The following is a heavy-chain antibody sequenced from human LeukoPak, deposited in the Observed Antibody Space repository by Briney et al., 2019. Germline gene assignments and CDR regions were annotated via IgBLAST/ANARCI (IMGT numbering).Heavy chain of an antibody. CDR2: IKQDGSEK. J-gene: IGHJ6*03. CDR1: GFTFSSYW. CDR3: ARDLTGTYYYYCYMDV. V-gene: IGHV3-7*01. D-gene: IGHD1-1*01. Sequence: PGGSLRLSCAASGFTFSSYWMSWVRQAPGKGLEWVANIKQDGSEKYYVDSVKGRFTISRDNAKNSLYLQMNSLRAEDTAVYYCARDLTGTYYYYCYMDVWGKGTTVTVSS.